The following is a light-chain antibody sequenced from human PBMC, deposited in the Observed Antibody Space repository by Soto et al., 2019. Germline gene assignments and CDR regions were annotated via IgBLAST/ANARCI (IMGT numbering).Light chain of an antibody. CDR3: QQSNSFPLT. CDR2: AAS. V-gene: IGKV1-12*01. J-gene: IGKJ4*02. CDR1: QGISSR. Sequence: DIQMTQSPSSVSASVGDRVTITCRASQGISSRLAWYQQKPGKAPNLLIYAASSLQSGVPSTFRGSGSETDFSLTIGSLQPEDFVTEYCQQSNSFPLTFGGGNKVEIK.